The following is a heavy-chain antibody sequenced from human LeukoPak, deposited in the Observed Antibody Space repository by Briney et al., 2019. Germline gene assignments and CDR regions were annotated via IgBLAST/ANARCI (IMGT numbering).Heavy chain of an antibody. CDR2: ISSSSSYI. Sequence: GGSLRLSCAASGFTFSSYSMNWVRQAPGKGLEWVSSISSSSSYIYYADSVKGRFTISRDNAKNSLYLQMNSLRAEDTAVYYCARDTHPPYYFDCWGQGTLVTVSS. CDR1: GFTFSSYS. CDR3: ARDTHPPYYFDC. J-gene: IGHJ4*02. V-gene: IGHV3-21*01.